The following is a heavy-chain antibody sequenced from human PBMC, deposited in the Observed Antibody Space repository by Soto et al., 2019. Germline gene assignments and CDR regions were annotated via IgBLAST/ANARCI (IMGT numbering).Heavy chain of an antibody. V-gene: IGHV1-18*01. CDR2: ISAYNGNT. CDR1: GYTFTTYG. D-gene: IGHD2-15*01. Sequence: QVQLVQSGAEVKKPGASVKVSCKASGYTFTTYGISWVRQAPGQGLEWMGWISAYNGNTNYAQKLQGRVTMTTDTSTSTGYMELRSLRSDDTAVYYWARDHGYCSGGTCYPRYWGQGTLVTVSS. CDR3: ARDHGYCSGGTCYPRY. J-gene: IGHJ4*02.